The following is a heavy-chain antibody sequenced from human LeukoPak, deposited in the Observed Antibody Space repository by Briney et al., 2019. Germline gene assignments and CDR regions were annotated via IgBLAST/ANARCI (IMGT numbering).Heavy chain of an antibody. J-gene: IGHJ5*02. CDR3: ARGCVMILWFGEEAGDWFDP. Sequence: ASVKVSCKASGYTFTDYYMHWVRQAPGQGLEWMGWINPNSGGTNYAQKFQGRVTMTRDTSISTAYMELSRLRSDDTAVYYCARGCVMILWFGEEAGDWFDPWGQGTLVTVSS. CDR1: GYTFTDYY. CDR2: INPNSGGT. V-gene: IGHV1-2*02. D-gene: IGHD3-10*01.